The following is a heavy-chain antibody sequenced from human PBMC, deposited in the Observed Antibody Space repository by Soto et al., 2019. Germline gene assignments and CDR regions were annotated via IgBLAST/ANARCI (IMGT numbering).Heavy chain of an antibody. J-gene: IGHJ4*02. CDR2: IIPVFNTT. D-gene: IGHD6-19*01. V-gene: IGHV1-69*01. CDR3: ARDGEYSTGWYSLDY. Sequence: QVQLVQSGAEVKKPGSSVKVSCKASGGTFSSYAFSWVRQAPGQGLEWMGGIIPVFNTTNYAQKFQGRVTIIADESTGTAYMELSSLRSEDTAVYYCARDGEYSTGWYSLDYWGQGTLVTVSS. CDR1: GGTFSSYA.